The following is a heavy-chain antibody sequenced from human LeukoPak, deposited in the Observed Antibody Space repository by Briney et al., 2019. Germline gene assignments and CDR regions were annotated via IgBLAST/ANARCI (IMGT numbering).Heavy chain of an antibody. CDR2: VNSDGSGT. D-gene: IGHD3-16*01. V-gene: IGHV3-74*01. Sequence: GGSLRLSCAASGFIFNSHSMNWVRQAPGKGLVWVSHVNSDGSGTDYADSVKGRFTISRDNAKNTLYLQMNSLRVEDTAVYYCVCLGLGGLSLDWGQGTLVTVSS. J-gene: IGHJ4*02. CDR3: VCLGLGGLSLD. CDR1: GFIFNSHS.